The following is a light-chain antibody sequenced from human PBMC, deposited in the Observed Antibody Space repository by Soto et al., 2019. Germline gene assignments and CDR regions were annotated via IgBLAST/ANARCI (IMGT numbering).Light chain of an antibody. CDR3: QQYGSSPTIT. J-gene: IGKJ5*01. Sequence: EMVLTQSPATLSLSPGESATLSCRASRSVSSYLAWYQQRPGQAPSLVFYGASSRATGIPDRFSGSGSGTDFTLTLSRLEPEDFAVYYGQQYGSSPTITFGQGTRLEIK. CDR2: GAS. V-gene: IGKV3-20*01. CDR1: RSVSSY.